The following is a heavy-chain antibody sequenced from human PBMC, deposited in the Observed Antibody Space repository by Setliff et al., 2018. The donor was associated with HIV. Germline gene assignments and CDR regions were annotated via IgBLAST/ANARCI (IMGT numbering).Heavy chain of an antibody. CDR1: GFTFSSYE. CDR3: AKDSGDYNFWSTYRSNHFDY. Sequence: GGSLRLSCAASGFTFSSYEMNWVRQAPGKGLEWVSYISSSGSTIYYADSVKGRFTFSRDNSKNTLYLQMNSLRAEDTAVYYCAKDSGDYNFWSTYRSNHFDYWGQGALVTVSS. D-gene: IGHD3-3*01. J-gene: IGHJ4*02. CDR2: ISSSGSTI. V-gene: IGHV3-48*03.